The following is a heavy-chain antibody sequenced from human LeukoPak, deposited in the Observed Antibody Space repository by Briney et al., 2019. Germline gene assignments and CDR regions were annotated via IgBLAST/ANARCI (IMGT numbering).Heavy chain of an antibody. CDR2: INSDGSST. J-gene: IGHJ6*02. D-gene: IGHD3-10*01. V-gene: IGHV3-74*01. CDR3: ARVPAYGSGAYYYGVDV. CDR1: GFTFSSYW. Sequence: GGSLRLSCAASGFTFSSYWMHWVRQAPGKGLVWVSRINSDGSSTSYADSVKGRFTISRDNAKNTLYLQMNSLRAEDTAVYYCARVPAYGSGAYYYGVDVWGQGTTVTVSS.